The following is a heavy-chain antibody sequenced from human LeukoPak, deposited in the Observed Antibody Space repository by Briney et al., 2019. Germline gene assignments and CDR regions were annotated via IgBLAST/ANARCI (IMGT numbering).Heavy chain of an antibody. CDR3: ARRGQQLYNY. J-gene: IGHJ4*02. CDR1: GGSFSGYY. Sequence: PSETLSLTCAVYGGSFSGYYWSWIRQPPGKGLEWIGEINHSGSTNYNPSLKSRVTISVDTSKNQFSLKLSSVTAADTAVYYCARRGQQLYNYWGQGTLVTVSP. V-gene: IGHV4-34*01. D-gene: IGHD6-13*01. CDR2: INHSGST.